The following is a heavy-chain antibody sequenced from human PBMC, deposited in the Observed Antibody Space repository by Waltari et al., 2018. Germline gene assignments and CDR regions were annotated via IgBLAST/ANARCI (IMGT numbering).Heavy chain of an antibody. Sequence: QEHLVESGGGVVHPGKSLRLSCAASGFIFNDFAMHWVRQAPGKGIEGVAVIGYDGSVKYYAYSVKGRFTISRDNSQKMMYLQMNSLSAEDTSLYYCAKGTEPYTGGWYITRWGHGTMVTVSS. J-gene: IGHJ3*01. CDR1: GFIFNDFA. V-gene: IGHV3-30*01. CDR3: AKGTEPYTGGWYITR. CDR2: IGYDGSVK. D-gene: IGHD6-19*01.